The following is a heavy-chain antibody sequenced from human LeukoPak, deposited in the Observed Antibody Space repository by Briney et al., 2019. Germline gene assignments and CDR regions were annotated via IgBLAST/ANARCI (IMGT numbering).Heavy chain of an antibody. Sequence: KSGGSLRLSCAASGFTFSDYYMSWIRQAPGKGLEWVSHISRSGSIIYNADSVKGRFTISRDNAKNSLYLQMNSLRAEDTAVYYCARTAYYYDSSGYDDAFDIWGQGTMVTVSS. CDR2: ISRSGSII. CDR1: GFTFSDYY. J-gene: IGHJ3*02. CDR3: ARTAYYYDSSGYDDAFDI. D-gene: IGHD3-22*01. V-gene: IGHV3-11*01.